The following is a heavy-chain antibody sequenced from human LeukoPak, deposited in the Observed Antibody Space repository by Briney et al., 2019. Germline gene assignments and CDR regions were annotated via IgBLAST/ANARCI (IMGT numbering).Heavy chain of an antibody. Sequence: GGSLRLSCEASGFSFSNYWMSWVRQAPGKGREWVANIKQDGSEIYYVDSVRDRLTISRDNAKNSLYLQMNSLRAEDTAVYYCASPSLNTGSYFDYWGQGILVTVSS. V-gene: IGHV3-7*01. D-gene: IGHD1-26*01. CDR3: ASPSLNTGSYFDY. J-gene: IGHJ4*02. CDR1: GFSFSNYW. CDR2: IKQDGSEI.